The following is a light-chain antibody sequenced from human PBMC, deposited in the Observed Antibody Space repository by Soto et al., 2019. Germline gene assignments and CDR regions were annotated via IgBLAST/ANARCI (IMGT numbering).Light chain of an antibody. CDR2: VAS. CDR3: QQFNV. V-gene: IGKV1-13*02. Sequence: AIQLTQSPSSLSASVGDRVTITCRASQGIGSALAWYQQKPGKAPKLLIYVASSLESGVPSRFSGSGSGTDFTLTISSLQPEDFATYYCQQFNVFGGGTKVDIK. CDR1: QGIGSA. J-gene: IGKJ4*01.